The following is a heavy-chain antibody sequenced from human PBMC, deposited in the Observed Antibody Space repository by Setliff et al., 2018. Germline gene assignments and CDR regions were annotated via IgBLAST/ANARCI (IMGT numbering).Heavy chain of an antibody. J-gene: IGHJ4*02. CDR3: ARLWRRIQQIDY. Sequence: SETLSLTCAVSGYSISSGYYWGWIRQPPGKGLERIGSIYHSGSTYYNPSLKSRVTISVDTSKNQFSLKLSSVTAADTAVYYCARLWRRIQQIDYWGQGTLVTVSS. V-gene: IGHV4-38-2*01. CDR2: IYHSGST. CDR1: GYSISSGYY. D-gene: IGHD3-10*01.